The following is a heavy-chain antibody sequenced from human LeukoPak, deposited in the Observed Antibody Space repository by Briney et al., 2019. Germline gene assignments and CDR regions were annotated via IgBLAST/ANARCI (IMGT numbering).Heavy chain of an antibody. V-gene: IGHV4-34*01. CDR3: ARYCSGGSCYFNWFDP. CDR2: INHSGST. CDR1: GGSFSGYY. Sequence: SETLSLTCAVYGGSFSGYYWSWIRQPPGKGLEWIGEINHSGSTNYNPSLKSRVTISVDTSKNLFSLKLSSVTAADTAVYYCARYCSGGSCYFNWFDPWGQGTLVTVSS. J-gene: IGHJ5*02. D-gene: IGHD2-15*01.